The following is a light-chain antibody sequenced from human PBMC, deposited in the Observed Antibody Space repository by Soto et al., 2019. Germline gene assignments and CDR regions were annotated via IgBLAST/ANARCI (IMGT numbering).Light chain of an antibody. CDR1: QSVSSD. CDR2: GAS. CDR3: QQYDSSPEWT. Sequence: ETVMTQSPATLSVSPGERVTLSCRASQSVSSDLAWYQQKPGQAPRLLIYGASTRATGTPDRFSGSGSGTDFTLTISRLEPEDFAVYYCQQYDSSPEWTFGQGTKVDIK. V-gene: IGKV3D-15*01. J-gene: IGKJ1*01.